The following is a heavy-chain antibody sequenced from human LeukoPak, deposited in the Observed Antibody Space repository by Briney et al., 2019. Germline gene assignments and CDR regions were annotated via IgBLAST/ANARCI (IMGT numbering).Heavy chain of an antibody. CDR3: AREYKQWLPAGPFDY. D-gene: IGHD6-19*01. Sequence: PGGSLRLSCAASGFTFSDYYMSWIRQAPGKGLEWVSYISSSGSTIYYADSVKGRFTISRDNAKNSLYLQMNGLRAEDTAVYYCAREYKQWLPAGPFDYWGQGTLVTVSS. CDR2: ISSSGSTI. J-gene: IGHJ4*02. CDR1: GFTFSDYY. V-gene: IGHV3-11*01.